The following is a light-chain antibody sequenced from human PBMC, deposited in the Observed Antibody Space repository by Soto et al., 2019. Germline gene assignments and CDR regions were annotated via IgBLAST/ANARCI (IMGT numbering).Light chain of an antibody. CDR1: QSISDT. Sequence: DIQMTQSPSTLSASVGDRVTITCRASQSISDTLAWYQRKPGKAPKLLIFDASSLESGVPSRFSASGSGTDFTLTISSLQPDDFATYYFQHYSSLWAFGQGTKV. CDR2: DAS. CDR3: QHYSSLWA. J-gene: IGKJ1*01. V-gene: IGKV1-5*01.